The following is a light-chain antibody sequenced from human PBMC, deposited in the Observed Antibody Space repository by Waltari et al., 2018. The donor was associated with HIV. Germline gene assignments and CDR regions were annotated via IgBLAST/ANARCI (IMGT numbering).Light chain of an antibody. CDR2: EVN. Sequence: QSALTQPASVSGSPGQSITISCTGTSSDVGSYHLVSWYQQHPGKAPKLMIYEVNKRPSGVSNRFSGSKSGNTASLTISGLQAEDEADYYCCSYAGSPYVFGTGTKVTVL. V-gene: IGLV2-23*02. CDR3: CSYAGSPYV. CDR1: SSDVGSYHL. J-gene: IGLJ1*01.